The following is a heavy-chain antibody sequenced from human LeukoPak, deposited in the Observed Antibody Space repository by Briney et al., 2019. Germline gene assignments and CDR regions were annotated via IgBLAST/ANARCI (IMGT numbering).Heavy chain of an antibody. J-gene: IGHJ1*01. CDR1: GFTFISSA. CDR3: ARDVSTSILWW. V-gene: IGHV1-58*01. Sequence: GASVKVSCKASGFTFISSAVQWVRQARGQRLEWIGWIVVGSGYTNYAQKFQERVTITRDMSTSTAYMELSSLRSEDTAVYYCARDVSTSILWWWGQGTLVTVSS. CDR2: IVVGSGYT. D-gene: IGHD2-21*01.